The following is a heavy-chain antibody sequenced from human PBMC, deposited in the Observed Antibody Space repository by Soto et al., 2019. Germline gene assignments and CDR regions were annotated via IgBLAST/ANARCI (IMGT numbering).Heavy chain of an antibody. CDR3: AKGSSSSRPYFLDY. Sequence: EVQLLEAGGGLRQPGGSLRLSCAPSGFSFSTYAMSWVRQAPGKGLEWVSAITDDGGSTFHADSVKGRFTISRDNAKNTLYLQMSSLRAEDTAIYYCAKGSSSSRPYFLDYWGQGTLVTVSS. CDR1: GFSFSTYA. CDR2: ITDDGGST. D-gene: IGHD2-2*01. J-gene: IGHJ4*02. V-gene: IGHV3-23*01.